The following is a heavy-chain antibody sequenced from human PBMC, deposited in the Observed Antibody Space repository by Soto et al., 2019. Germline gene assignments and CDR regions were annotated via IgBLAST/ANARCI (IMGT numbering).Heavy chain of an antibody. D-gene: IGHD5-12*01. V-gene: IGHV3-48*03. CDR3: AREYSGYEWVFDP. CDR2: ISSSGSTI. J-gene: IGHJ5*02. Sequence: SLRLSCAASGFTFSSYEMNWVRQAPGKGLKWVSYISSSGSTIYYADSVKGRFTISRDNAKNSLYLQMNSLRAEDTAVYYCAREYSGYEWVFDPWGQGTLVTVSS. CDR1: GFTFSSYE.